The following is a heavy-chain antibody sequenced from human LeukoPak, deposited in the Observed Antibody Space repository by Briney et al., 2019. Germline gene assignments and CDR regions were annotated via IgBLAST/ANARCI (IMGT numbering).Heavy chain of an antibody. J-gene: IGHJ5*02. V-gene: IGHV4-39*02. CDR2: ISYSGTT. CDR1: GGSINSYY. D-gene: IGHD3-16*01. Sequence: PSETLSLTCTVSGGSINSYYWGWFRQPPGKGLEWVGSISYSGTTYYHPSLKNRVTISVDTSKTHFSLRLSSLTAADTAVFYCASHYGPWGQGTLVTVSS. CDR3: ASHYGP.